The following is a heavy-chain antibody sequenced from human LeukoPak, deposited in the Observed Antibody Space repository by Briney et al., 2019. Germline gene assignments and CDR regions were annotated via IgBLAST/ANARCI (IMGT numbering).Heavy chain of an antibody. Sequence: GGSLRLSCVNSGFTFRSYSMNWVRQAPGKGLEWVAYISSGSSTIYHADSVKDRSTISRDNARNSLYLQMNSLRAEDTAVYYCARDSDHYDTSGFSLYYFDSWGQGTLVTVSS. CDR3: ARDSDHYDTSGFSLYYFDS. CDR1: GFTFRSYS. J-gene: IGHJ4*02. V-gene: IGHV3-48*01. D-gene: IGHD3-22*01. CDR2: ISSGSSTI.